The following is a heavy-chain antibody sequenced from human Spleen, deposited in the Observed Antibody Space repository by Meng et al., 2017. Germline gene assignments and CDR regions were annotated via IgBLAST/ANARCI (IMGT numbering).Heavy chain of an antibody. V-gene: IGHV1-18*01. CDR1: GYTFSGYG. D-gene: IGHD1-26*01. CDR3: ARDGRESGSCDY. CDR2: ISNYNGNA. J-gene: IGHJ4*02. Sequence: QVQLCQAGAEGGKPWASVKVSCKASGYTFSGYGISWVRQAPGQGLEWMGWISNYNGNANYAQKFQGRVTMTTDTSTTTAYMELRSLRSDDTAVYYCARDGRESGSCDYWGQGTLVTVSS.